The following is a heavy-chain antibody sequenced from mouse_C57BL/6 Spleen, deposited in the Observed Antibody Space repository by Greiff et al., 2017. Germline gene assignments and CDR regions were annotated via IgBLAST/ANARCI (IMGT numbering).Heavy chain of an antibody. D-gene: IGHD2-4*01. J-gene: IGHJ3*01. Sequence: VQLQQSGAELVRPGSSVKLSCKASGYTFTSYWMDWVKQRPGQGLEWIGNIYPSDSETHYNQKFKDKATLTVDKSSSTAYMQLSSLTSEDSAVYYCARWYDYDEAWFAYWGQGTLVTVSA. CDR2: IYPSDSET. CDR1: GYTFTSYW. V-gene: IGHV1-61*01. CDR3: ARWYDYDEAWFAY.